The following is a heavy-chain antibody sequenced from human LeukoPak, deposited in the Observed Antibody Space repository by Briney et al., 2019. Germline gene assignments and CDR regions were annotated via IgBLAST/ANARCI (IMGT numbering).Heavy chain of an antibody. D-gene: IGHD6-19*01. V-gene: IGHV4-31*03. CDR2: IYYSGST. CDR3: ARDLAVAGHDAFDI. Sequence: SQTLSLTYTVSGGSISSGGYYWSWIRQHPGKGLEWIGYIYYSGSTYYNPSLKSRVTISVDTSKNQFSLKLSSVTAADTAVYYCARDLAVAGHDAFDIWGQGTMVTVSS. J-gene: IGHJ3*02. CDR1: GGSISSGGYY.